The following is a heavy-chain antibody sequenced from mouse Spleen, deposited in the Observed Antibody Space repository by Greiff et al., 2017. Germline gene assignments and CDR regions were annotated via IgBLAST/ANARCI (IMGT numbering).Heavy chain of an antibody. D-gene: IGHD2-1*01. CDR1: GFSLTSYG. Sequence: VKLMESGPGLVQPSQSLSITCTVSGFSLTSYGVHWVRQSPGKGLEWLGVIWSGGSTDYHAAFISRLSISKDNSKSQVFFKMNSLQADDTAIYYCARTYGNYPYYYAMDYWGQGTSVTVSS. CDR2: IWSGGST. CDR3: ARTYGNYPYYYAMDY. J-gene: IGHJ4*01. V-gene: IGHV2-2*01.